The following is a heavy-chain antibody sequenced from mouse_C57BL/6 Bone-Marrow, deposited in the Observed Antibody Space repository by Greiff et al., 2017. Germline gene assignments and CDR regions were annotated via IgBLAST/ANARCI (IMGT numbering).Heavy chain of an antibody. D-gene: IGHD2-4*01. CDR1: GYTFTSYW. J-gene: IGHJ2*01. V-gene: IGHV1-69*01. CDR2: IDPSDSYT. Sequence: QVQLQQPGAELVMPGASVKLSCKASGYTFTSYWMHWVKQRPGQGLEWIGEIDPSDSYTKYNQKFKGKSTLTVDKSAGSAYMQLNRLTSEDTAVYYCARGDTIINDNFDYWDQGTTLTVSS. CDR3: ARGDTIINDNFDY.